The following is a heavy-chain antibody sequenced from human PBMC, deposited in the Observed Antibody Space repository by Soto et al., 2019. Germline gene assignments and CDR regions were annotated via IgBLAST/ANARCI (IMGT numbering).Heavy chain of an antibody. V-gene: IGHV3-23*01. Sequence: EVQLLESGGGLVQPGGSRRLSCAASGFTFSSYAMNWVRQAPGKGLEWVSTISGSGVSTYYADSVKGRFTISRDNSKNTLYLQMNSLRAEDTAVYYCAKDRQGSYFDYWGQGTLVTVSS. CDR3: AKDRQGSYFDY. CDR1: GFTFSSYA. CDR2: ISGSGVST. D-gene: IGHD1-26*01. J-gene: IGHJ4*02.